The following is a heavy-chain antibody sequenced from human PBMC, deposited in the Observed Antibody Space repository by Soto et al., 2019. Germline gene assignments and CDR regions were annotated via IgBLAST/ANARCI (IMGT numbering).Heavy chain of an antibody. V-gene: IGHV3-48*02. CDR1: GFTFSSYS. D-gene: IGHD6-6*01. CDR2: ISSSSSTI. CDR3: AREISRAAARPVGEDYYYYYAMDV. Sequence: GLSMRLSCAASGFTFSSYSMNWVRQAPGKGLEWVSYISSSSSTIYYADSVKGRFTISRDNAKNSLYLQMNSLRDEDTAVYYCAREISRAAARPVGEDYYYYYAMDVWGQGTTVTV. J-gene: IGHJ6*02.